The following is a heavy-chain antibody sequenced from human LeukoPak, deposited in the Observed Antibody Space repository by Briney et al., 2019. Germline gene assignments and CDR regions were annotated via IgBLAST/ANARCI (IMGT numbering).Heavy chain of an antibody. J-gene: IGHJ5*02. Sequence: QPGGSLRLSCAASGFTFSNYWMHWVRQAPGKGLVWVSRINSDGINTIYADSVKGRFTISRDNAKNTLNLQMNSLRAEDTAVYYCARDLGQYYDTSDNWFDPWGQGTLVTVSS. V-gene: IGHV3-74*01. CDR2: INSDGINT. CDR1: GFTFSNYW. CDR3: ARDLGQYYDTSDNWFDP. D-gene: IGHD3-22*01.